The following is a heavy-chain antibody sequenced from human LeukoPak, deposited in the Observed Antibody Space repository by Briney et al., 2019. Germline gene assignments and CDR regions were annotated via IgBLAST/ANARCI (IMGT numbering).Heavy chain of an antibody. D-gene: IGHD3-22*01. Sequence: GGSLRLSCAASGFTFSSYTMNWVRLAPGKGLVWVSSISRSNIYKYYADSVKGRFTISRDNAKNSLYLQMNSLRAEDTAVYYCANSRYDSSGYYGIIGYWGQGTLVTVSS. CDR1: GFTFSSYT. J-gene: IGHJ4*02. CDR2: ISRSNIYK. V-gene: IGHV3-21*01. CDR3: ANSRYDSSGYYGIIGY.